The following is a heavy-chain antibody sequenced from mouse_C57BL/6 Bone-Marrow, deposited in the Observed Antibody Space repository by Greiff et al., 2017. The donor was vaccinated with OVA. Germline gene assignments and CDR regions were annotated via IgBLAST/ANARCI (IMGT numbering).Heavy chain of an antibody. D-gene: IGHD5-1-1*01. CDR2: IWSGGST. CDR3: DKEGGIPYWYFDV. J-gene: IGHJ1*03. CDR1: GFSLTSYG. Sequence: VPLQPSGPGLLPPSPSLSLSCTVSGFSLTSYGVHWVRQSPGKGLEWLGVIWSGGSTDYNAAFMSRLSITKDNSKSQIFFKMNSLQADDTAIYYCDKEGGIPYWYFDVWGTGTTVTVSS. V-gene: IGHV2-5*01.